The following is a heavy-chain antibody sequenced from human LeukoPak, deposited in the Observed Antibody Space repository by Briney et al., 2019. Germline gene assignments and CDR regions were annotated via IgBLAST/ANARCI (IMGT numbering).Heavy chain of an antibody. V-gene: IGHV1-69*06. CDR1: GGTFSSYA. CDR2: IIPIFGTA. D-gene: IGHD2-21*01. Sequence: SVKVSCKASGGTFSSYAISWVRQAPGQGLEWMGGIIPIFGTANYAQKFQGRVTITADKSTSTAYMELSSLRSEDTAVYYCARDLPSGDWEAFDIWGQGTMVTVSS. CDR3: ARDLPSGDWEAFDI. J-gene: IGHJ3*02.